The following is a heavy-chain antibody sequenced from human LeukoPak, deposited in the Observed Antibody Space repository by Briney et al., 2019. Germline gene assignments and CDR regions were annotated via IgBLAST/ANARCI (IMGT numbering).Heavy chain of an antibody. CDR1: GFTFSSYA. CDR3: AKVIVPAAIKYYFDY. V-gene: IGHV3-23*01. D-gene: IGHD2-2*01. CDR2: ISGSGGST. J-gene: IGHJ4*02. Sequence: GGPLRLSCAASGFTFSSYAMSWVRQAPGKGLEWVSAISGSGGSTYYADSVKGRFTISRDNSKNTLYLQMNSLRAEDTAVYYCAKVIVPAAIKYYFDYWGQGTLVTVSS.